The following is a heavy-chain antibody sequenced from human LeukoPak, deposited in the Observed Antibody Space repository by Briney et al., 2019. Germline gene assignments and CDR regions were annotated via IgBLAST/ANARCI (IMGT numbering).Heavy chain of an antibody. V-gene: IGHV4-34*01. CDR1: GGSFSGYY. CDR3: ARGPTISETGYFDY. D-gene: IGHD1-1*01. J-gene: IGHJ4*03. CDR2: INHSGDT. Sequence: SETLSLTCAVYGGSFSGYYWSWIRQSPGRALEWIGEINHSGDTNYNSSVKSRVTISVDTSKNQFSLKVRSLTAADTAVYYCARGPTISETGYFDYWGQGTLVTVSS.